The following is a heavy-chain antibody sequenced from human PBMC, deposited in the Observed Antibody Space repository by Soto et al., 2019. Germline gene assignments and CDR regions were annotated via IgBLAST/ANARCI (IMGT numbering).Heavy chain of an antibody. J-gene: IGHJ3*02. CDR2: IYYSGST. D-gene: IGHD2-15*01. Sequence: QLQLQESGPGLVKPSETLSLTCTVSAGSISSSNYYWGWIRQPPGKGMEWIGNIYYSGSTYYNPSIKSRVSTSINTSMNQFSLRLTSVAAADTAVYYCARPPVAGRGGAFDIWGQGTMVTVSS. CDR1: AGSISSSNYY. V-gene: IGHV4-39*01. CDR3: ARPPVAGRGGAFDI.